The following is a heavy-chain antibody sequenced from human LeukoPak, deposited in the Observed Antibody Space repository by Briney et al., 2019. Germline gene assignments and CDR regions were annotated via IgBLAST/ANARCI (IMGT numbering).Heavy chain of an antibody. Sequence: SETLSLTCTVSGGSVSSTTYYWGSIRQPPGGGLEWVANVYYTWSTYCKPSLKSRGTMSVDTSKNQFSLTMTSVPAADTAVYYCASLRKGRYFDYIFDYWGQGTLATVSS. CDR1: GGSVSSTTYY. CDR3: ASLRKGRYFDYIFDY. CDR2: VYYTWST. J-gene: IGHJ4*02. D-gene: IGHD3-9*01. V-gene: IGHV4-39*01.